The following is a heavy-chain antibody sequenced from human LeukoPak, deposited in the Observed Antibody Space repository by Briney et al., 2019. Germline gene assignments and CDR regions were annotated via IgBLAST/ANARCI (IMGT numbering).Heavy chain of an antibody. CDR2: ITESGHST. Sequence: GGSLRLSCAASGFGFSRYAMTWVRQAPGKGLDWVSLITESGHSTYYTKSVKGRFTISRDNSKNTLYLQMNSLGVEDTALYFCAKGFACAEDRCYGLDSWGQGILVIVSS. CDR1: GFGFSRYA. D-gene: IGHD4/OR15-4a*01. V-gene: IGHV3-23*01. CDR3: AKGFACAEDRCYGLDS. J-gene: IGHJ4*02.